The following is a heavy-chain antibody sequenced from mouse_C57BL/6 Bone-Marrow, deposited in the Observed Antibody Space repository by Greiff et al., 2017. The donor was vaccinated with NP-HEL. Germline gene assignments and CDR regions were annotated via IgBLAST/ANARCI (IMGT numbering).Heavy chain of an antibody. CDR1: GYTFTSYT. CDR3: ARWYYYGSSYWYFDV. CDR2: INPSSGYT. J-gene: IGHJ1*03. V-gene: IGHV1-4*01. Sequence: VQLQQSGAELARPGASVKMSCKASGYTFTSYTMHWVKQRPGQGLEWIGYINPSSGYTKYNQKFKDKATLTADKSSSTAYMQLSSLTSEDSAVYYCARWYYYGSSYWYFDVWGTGTTVTVSS. D-gene: IGHD1-1*01.